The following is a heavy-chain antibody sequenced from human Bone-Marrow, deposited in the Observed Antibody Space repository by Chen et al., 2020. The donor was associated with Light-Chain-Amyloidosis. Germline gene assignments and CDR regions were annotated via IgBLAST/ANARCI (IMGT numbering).Heavy chain of an antibody. D-gene: IGHD4-17*01. CDR1: NSFINTDYY. J-gene: IGHJ3*02. V-gene: IGHV4-38-2*01. Sequence: QVHLQESGPGLVKPSETLSLTSGLSNSFINTDYYWGWIRQPPGKGLDWIGSVDSYYNPSPRSRLSLSIDTSKKPCSLKLTSVPAEDTAVYYCARLRRPSGDFATGALDIWGQGTMVTVST. CDR2: VDS. CDR3: ARLRRPSGDFATGALDI.